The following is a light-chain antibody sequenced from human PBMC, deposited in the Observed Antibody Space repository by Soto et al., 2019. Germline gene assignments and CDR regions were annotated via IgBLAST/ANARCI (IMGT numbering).Light chain of an antibody. CDR3: ELYMGRGIWV. Sequence: QTVVTQEPSFSVSPGRTVTLTCGLSSGSVSTTYYPTWYQQTPGQAPRTLIYSTDTRSSGVPDRFSGSILGNKAALTITGAQADDESDYYCELYMGRGIWVFGGGTQLTVL. V-gene: IGLV8-61*01. J-gene: IGLJ3*02. CDR1: SGSVSTTYY. CDR2: STD.